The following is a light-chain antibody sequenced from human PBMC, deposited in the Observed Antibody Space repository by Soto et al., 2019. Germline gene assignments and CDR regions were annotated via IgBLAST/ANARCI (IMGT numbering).Light chain of an antibody. CDR3: QQYGSSPPT. Sequence: EIVMTQSPATLSVSPGERATLSCRASRSVKTNLAWYQQNPGQAPRLLIYGASTRATGIPARFSGSGSGTDFTLTISRLEPEDFAVYYCQQYGSSPPTFGQGTKVDI. V-gene: IGKV3-15*01. CDR1: RSVKTN. CDR2: GAS. J-gene: IGKJ1*01.